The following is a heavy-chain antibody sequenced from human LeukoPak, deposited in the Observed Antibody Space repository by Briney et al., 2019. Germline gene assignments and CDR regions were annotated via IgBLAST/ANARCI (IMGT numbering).Heavy chain of an antibody. V-gene: IGHV3-33*08. D-gene: IGHD3-10*01. CDR1: GFTFSSYG. CDR3: ARISYWGFGDWGAFDI. CDR2: IWYDGSNK. Sequence: GGSLRLSCVASGFTFSSYGMHWVRQAPGKGLEWVAVIWYDGSNKYYADSVKGRFTISRDNSKNTLYLQMNSLRAEDTAVYYCARISYWGFGDWGAFDIWGQGTMVTVSS. J-gene: IGHJ3*02.